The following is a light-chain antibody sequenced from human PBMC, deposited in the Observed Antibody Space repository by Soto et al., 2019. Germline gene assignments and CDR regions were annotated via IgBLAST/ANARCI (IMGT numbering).Light chain of an antibody. V-gene: IGKV3-20*01. J-gene: IGKJ1*01. CDR1: QSVHSNY. CDR3: QQYGSAPTWT. CDR2: GAS. Sequence: EIVLTQSPGTLSLSPGERATLSCRASQSVHSNYLAWYQQKPAQAPRLLIYGASTRATGIPDRFDGSGSGTDFTLTISRLEPEDFAVYYCQQYGSAPTWTFGQGTQVDIK.